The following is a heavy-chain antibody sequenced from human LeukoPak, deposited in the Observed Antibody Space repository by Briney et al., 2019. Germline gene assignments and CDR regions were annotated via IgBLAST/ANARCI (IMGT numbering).Heavy chain of an antibody. Sequence: ASVKVSCKASGYTFTSYYMHWVRQAPGQGLEWMGIINPSGGSTSYAQKFQGRVTMTRNTSISTAHMELSSLRSEDPAVYYCARETRTDFWSGYYTGQWISGYYYYYMDVWGKGTTVTVSS. V-gene: IGHV1-46*01. CDR1: GYTFTSYY. CDR3: ARETRTDFWSGYYTGQWISGYYYYYMDV. CDR2: INPSGGST. J-gene: IGHJ6*03. D-gene: IGHD3-3*01.